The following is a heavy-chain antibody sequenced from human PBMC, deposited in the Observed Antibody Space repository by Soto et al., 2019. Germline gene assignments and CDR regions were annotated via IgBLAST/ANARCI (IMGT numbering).Heavy chain of an antibody. J-gene: IGHJ4*02. CDR2: INPKTGDT. V-gene: IGHV1-2*02. CDR1: GYTFVAYY. CDR3: ARQLAYCGGDCYTEPIDY. Sequence: ASVKVSCKASGYTFVAYYVFWVRQAPGHGLEWMGWINPKTGDTNYAQNFQGRVTMTRDTSISTAYMELSRLTSDDTALYYCARQLAYCGGDCYTEPIDYWGQGTLVTVSS. D-gene: IGHD2-21*02.